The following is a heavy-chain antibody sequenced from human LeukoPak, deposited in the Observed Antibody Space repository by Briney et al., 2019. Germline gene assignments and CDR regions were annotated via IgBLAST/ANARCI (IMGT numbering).Heavy chain of an antibody. CDR3: ARLSSGWYRSAENYFDY. V-gene: IGHV4-39*01. J-gene: IGHJ4*02. CDR2: IYYSGST. CDR1: GGSISSSYYY. Sequence: PSETLSLTCTVSGGSISSSYYYWGWIRQPPGKGLEWIGSIYYSGSTYYNPSLKSRVTISVDTSKNQFSLKLSSVTAADTAVYYCARLSSGWYRSAENYFDYWGQGTLVTVSS. D-gene: IGHD6-19*01.